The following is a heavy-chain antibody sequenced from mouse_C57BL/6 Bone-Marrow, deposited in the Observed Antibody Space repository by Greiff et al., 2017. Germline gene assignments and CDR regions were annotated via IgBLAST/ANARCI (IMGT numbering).Heavy chain of an antibody. D-gene: IGHD1-1*01. CDR2: IHPNSGST. Sequence: QVQLQQSGAELVKPGASVKLSCKASGYTFTSYWMHWVKQRPGQGLEWIGMIHPNSGSTNYNEKFKSKATLTVDKSSSTAYMQLSSLTSEDSAVYYCARRDYYSTGFAYWGQGTLVTVSA. CDR1: GYTFTSYW. J-gene: IGHJ3*01. V-gene: IGHV1-64*01. CDR3: ARRDYYSTGFAY.